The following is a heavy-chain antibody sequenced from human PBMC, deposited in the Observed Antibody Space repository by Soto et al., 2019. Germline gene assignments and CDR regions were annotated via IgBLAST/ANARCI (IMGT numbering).Heavy chain of an antibody. CDR2: ISYDGSNK. CDR3: AKDRSSSWYYFDY. J-gene: IGHJ4*02. V-gene: IGHV3-30*18. Sequence: GGSLRLSCAASGFTFSSYGMHWVRQAPGKGLEWVAVISYDGSNKYYADSVKGRFTISRDNSKNTLYLQMNSLRAEDTAVYYCAKDRSSSWYYFDYWGQGTLVTVSS. D-gene: IGHD6-13*01. CDR1: GFTFSSYG.